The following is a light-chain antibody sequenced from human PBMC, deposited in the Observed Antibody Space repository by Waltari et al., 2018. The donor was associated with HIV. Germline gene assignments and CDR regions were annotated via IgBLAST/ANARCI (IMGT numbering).Light chain of an antibody. J-gene: IGLJ2*01. V-gene: IGLV3-25*03. CDR1: SLAKQY. CDR2: KDT. CDR3: QSADTSGTYVV. Sequence: SFELAQPPSVSVSPGQTATITCSGESLAKQYGYWYQQKSGQAPLLVIYKDTERPSGIPYRFSCSTSGAIVTLTISGVQAEDEADYYCQSADTSGTYVVFGGGTKLTVL.